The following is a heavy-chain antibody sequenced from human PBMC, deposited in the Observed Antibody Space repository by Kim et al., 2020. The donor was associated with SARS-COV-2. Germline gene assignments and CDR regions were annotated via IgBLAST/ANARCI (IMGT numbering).Heavy chain of an antibody. V-gene: IGHV1-69*04. Sequence: SVKVSCKVSGDTLNSYAFSWVRQAPGQGLEWMGRITPFGGRPSYAQRFQGRVTLTTDRSTNTAYMELSSLTSDDTAVYFCASDAARGTSDNWGQGALVTVSS. CDR1: GDTLNSYA. CDR3: ASDAARGTSDN. CDR2: ITPFGGRP. D-gene: IGHD6-25*01. J-gene: IGHJ4*02.